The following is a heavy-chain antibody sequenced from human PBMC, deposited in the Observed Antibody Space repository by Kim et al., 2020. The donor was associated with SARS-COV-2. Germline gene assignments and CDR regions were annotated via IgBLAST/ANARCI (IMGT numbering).Heavy chain of an antibody. V-gene: IGHV3-73*01. Sequence: GGSLRLSCAPSGFTFSGSAMHWVRQASGKGLEWVGRIRSKANSYATAYAASVKGRFTISRDDSKNTAYLQMNSLKTEDTAVYYCTRHIGGSGFSGYWGQGTLVTVSS. J-gene: IGHJ4*02. CDR2: IRSKANSYAT. D-gene: IGHD6-19*01. CDR3: TRHIGGSGFSGY. CDR1: GFTFSGSA.